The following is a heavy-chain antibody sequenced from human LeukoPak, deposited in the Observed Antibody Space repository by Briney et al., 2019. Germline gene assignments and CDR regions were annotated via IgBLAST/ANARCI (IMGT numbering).Heavy chain of an antibody. Sequence: GASVKVSCKASGYIFTNYGLNWVRQAPGQGLEWMGWINTYNGNTNSALKLQGRVIMTTDTSTSTAYMELRSLRSDDTAVYYCARAHSSGWHLSDVGWFDPWGQGTLVTVSS. CDR3: ARAHSSGWHLSDVGWFDP. J-gene: IGHJ5*02. D-gene: IGHD6-19*01. CDR1: GYIFTNYG. CDR2: INTYNGNT. V-gene: IGHV1-18*01.